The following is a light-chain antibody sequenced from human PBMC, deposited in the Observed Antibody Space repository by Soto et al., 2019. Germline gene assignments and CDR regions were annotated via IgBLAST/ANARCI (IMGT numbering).Light chain of an antibody. CDR2: RAS. CDR3: QQYNDWPIT. Sequence: EIVLTQSPGTLSLSPGEIATLSCRASQSISSLLAWYQQKPGQAPRLLIYRASTRATGISGRFSGSGSGTEFTLTITSLQSEDFAVYYCQQYNDWPITFGQGTRLEIK. CDR1: QSISSL. V-gene: IGKV3-15*01. J-gene: IGKJ5*01.